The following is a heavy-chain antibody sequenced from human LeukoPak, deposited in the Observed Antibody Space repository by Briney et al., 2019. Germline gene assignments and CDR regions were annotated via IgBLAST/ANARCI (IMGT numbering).Heavy chain of an antibody. Sequence: SETLSLTCAVYGGSFSGYYWSWIRQPPGKGLEWIGEINHSGSTNYSPSLKRRVTISVDTSKNHFSLKLISVTAADTAVYYCARGRGHYYGSGSPSLLDYWGQGTLVTVSS. CDR2: INHSGST. CDR3: ARGRGHYYGSGSPSLLDY. V-gene: IGHV4-34*01. J-gene: IGHJ4*02. D-gene: IGHD3-10*01. CDR1: GGSFSGYY.